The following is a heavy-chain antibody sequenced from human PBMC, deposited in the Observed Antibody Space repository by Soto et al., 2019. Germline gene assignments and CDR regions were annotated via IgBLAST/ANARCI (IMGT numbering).Heavy chain of an antibody. CDR1: GFTFRGSW. J-gene: IGHJ4*02. D-gene: IGHD3-16*01. CDR2: VKQDGSDR. Sequence: VQLVESGGGLVQPGGSLRLTCAASGFTFRGSWMSWVRQAPGKGLEWVANVKQDGSDRYYVDSVKGRFTISRDNARNARRVERTGLGEEGRAVYYVAKGGGNFDQWGQGPLVPVSS. CDR3: AKGGGNFDQ. V-gene: IGHV3-7*05.